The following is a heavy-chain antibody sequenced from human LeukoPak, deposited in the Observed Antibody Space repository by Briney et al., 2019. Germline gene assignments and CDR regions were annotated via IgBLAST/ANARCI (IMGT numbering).Heavy chain of an antibody. Sequence: GGSLRLSCAASGFTFSTYNIHWVRQAPGKGLEWAAVISYDGSNKLYADSVKGRFTTSRDNSNNMLYLQLSSLRAEDTAVYYYARDQWTIDTFDIWGQGTMVTVSS. CDR1: GFTFSTYN. D-gene: IGHD6-19*01. J-gene: IGHJ3*02. CDR3: ARDQWTIDTFDI. V-gene: IGHV3-30*04. CDR2: ISYDGSNK.